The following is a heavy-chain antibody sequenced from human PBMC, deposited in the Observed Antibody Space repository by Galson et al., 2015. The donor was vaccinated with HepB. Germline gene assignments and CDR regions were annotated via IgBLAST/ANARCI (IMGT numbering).Heavy chain of an antibody. CDR1: GYRFTNNW. J-gene: IGHJ4*01. Sequence: QSGAEVKKPGESLRISCKGFGYRFTNNWTGWVRQRPGKGLEWIGIIYPNDFETKYSPSFQGQVSFSVDKSLSTAYLQWSSLKASDTATYYCARGYCSGKTCSGDFDLWGHGTLVTVSS. V-gene: IGHV5-51*03. CDR2: IYPNDFET. CDR3: ARGYCSGKTCSGDFDL. D-gene: IGHD2-15*01.